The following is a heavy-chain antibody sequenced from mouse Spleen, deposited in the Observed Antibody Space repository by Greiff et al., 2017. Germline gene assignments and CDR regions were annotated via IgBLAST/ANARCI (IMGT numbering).Heavy chain of an antibody. D-gene: IGHD1-1*01. V-gene: IGHV10-3*01. CDR3: VREEDYYGSTYFDY. CDR1: GFTFNTYA. CDR2: IRSKSSNYAT. J-gene: IGHJ2*01. Sequence: EVMLVESGGGLVQPKGSLKLSCAASGFTFNTYAMHWVRQAPGKGLEWVARIRSKSSNYATYYADSVKDRFTISRDDSQSMLYLQMNNLKTEDTAMYYCVREEDYYGSTYFDYWGQGTTLTVSS.